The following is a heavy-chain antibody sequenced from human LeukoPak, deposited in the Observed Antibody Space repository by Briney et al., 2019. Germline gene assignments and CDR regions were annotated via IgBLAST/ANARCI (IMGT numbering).Heavy chain of an antibody. Sequence: PSETLSLTCTVSGGSISTIPLYWGWIRQPPGKGLEWIGSIFDTGSTYDNPSLKSRVTISVDTSRNQFSLKLTSVTAADTAVYYCARRDPDYGDAFDIWGQGTMVTVSS. V-gene: IGHV4-39*01. CDR2: IFDTGST. D-gene: IGHD4-17*01. J-gene: IGHJ3*02. CDR3: ARRDPDYGDAFDI. CDR1: GGSISTIPLY.